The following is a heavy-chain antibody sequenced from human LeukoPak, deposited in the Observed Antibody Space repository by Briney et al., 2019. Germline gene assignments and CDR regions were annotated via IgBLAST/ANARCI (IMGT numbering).Heavy chain of an antibody. D-gene: IGHD3-22*01. CDR2: IGGGSGGT. V-gene: IGHV3-23*01. CDR3: ARGGFSSGYPYDAFDI. J-gene: IGHJ3*02. Sequence: GRSLRLSCAASGFTFSNYATSWVRQAPGKGLEWVSCIGGGSGGTDFASSVKGWLTISGDNSKNTMYIQMISLRAEDTDVYYCARGGFSSGYPYDAFDIWGQGTMVTVSS. CDR1: GFTFSNYA.